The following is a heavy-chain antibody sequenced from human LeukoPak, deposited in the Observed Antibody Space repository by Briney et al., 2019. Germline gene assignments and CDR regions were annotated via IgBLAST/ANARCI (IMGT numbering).Heavy chain of an antibody. Sequence: GGSLRLSCAASGFTFSSYAMTWVRQAPGKGPQWVSAVSGSGAHTYYADSVKGRFTISRDNSRDTLYLQMNSLRAEDTAVYYCARGADTGYSSDSWGQGTLVTVSS. V-gene: IGHV3-23*01. CDR1: GFTFSSYA. J-gene: IGHJ5*02. D-gene: IGHD6-19*01. CDR2: VSGSGAHT. CDR3: ARGADTGYSSDS.